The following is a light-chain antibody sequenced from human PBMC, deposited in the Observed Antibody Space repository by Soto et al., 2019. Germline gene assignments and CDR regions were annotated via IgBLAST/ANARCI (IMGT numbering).Light chain of an antibody. J-gene: IGKJ3*01. Sequence: EIVLTQSPATLSLSPGERATLSCRASQSVSSYLAWYQQKPGQAPRLLIYDASNRATGIPARFSGSGSGTDFTLTFSSLEPEDFALYYSLHRSNWPPTFGPGTKVDI. CDR3: LHRSNWPPT. V-gene: IGKV3-11*01. CDR1: QSVSSY. CDR2: DAS.